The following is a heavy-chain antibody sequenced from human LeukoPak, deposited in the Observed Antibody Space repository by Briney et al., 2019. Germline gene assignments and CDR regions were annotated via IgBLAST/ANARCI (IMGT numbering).Heavy chain of an antibody. CDR3: ARQNDSSGYYYLYYYYYMDV. J-gene: IGHJ6*03. V-gene: IGHV4-34*01. Sequence: SETLSLTCAVYGGSFSGYYWSWIRQPPGKGLEWIGEINHSGSTNYNPSLKSRVTISADTSKNQFSLKLSSVTAADTAVYYCARQNDSSGYYYLYYYYYMDVWGKGTTVTISS. D-gene: IGHD3-22*01. CDR2: INHSGST. CDR1: GGSFSGYY.